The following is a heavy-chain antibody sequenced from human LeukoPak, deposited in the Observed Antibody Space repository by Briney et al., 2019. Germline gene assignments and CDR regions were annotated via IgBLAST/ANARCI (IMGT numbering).Heavy chain of an antibody. CDR1: GFTVSSNY. V-gene: IGHV3-53*01. CDR2: IYSGGST. D-gene: IGHD4-17*01. J-gene: IGHJ4*02. Sequence: GGSLRLSCAASGFTVSSNYMSWVRQAPGKGLEWVSLIYSGGSTYYADSVKGRFTISRDNSKNTLFLQMNSLGAEDTAVYYCARGYAPGLRNPHYDFWGQGTLVTVSS. CDR3: ARGYAPGLRNPHYDF.